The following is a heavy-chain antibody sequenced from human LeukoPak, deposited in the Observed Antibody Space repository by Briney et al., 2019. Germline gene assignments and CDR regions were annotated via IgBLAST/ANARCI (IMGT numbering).Heavy chain of an antibody. CDR1: GGSISSYY. J-gene: IGHJ4*02. Sequence: SETLSLTCTVSGGSISSYYWSWIRQPPGKGLEWIGEINHSGSTNYNPSLKSRVTISVDTSKNQFSLKLSSVTAADTAVYYCARLWGSWPYYFDYWGQGTLVTVSS. CDR2: INHSGST. D-gene: IGHD6-13*01. V-gene: IGHV4-34*01. CDR3: ARLWGSWPYYFDY.